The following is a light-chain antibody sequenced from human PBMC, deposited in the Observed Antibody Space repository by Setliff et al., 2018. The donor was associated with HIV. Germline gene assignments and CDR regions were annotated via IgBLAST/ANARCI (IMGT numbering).Light chain of an antibody. J-gene: IGLJ1*01. CDR2: DVT. V-gene: IGLV2-14*03. CDR3: SSYTSNTSGV. Sequence: QSALAQPASVSGSPGQSITISCTGTSSDVGGYNYVSWYQQHPAKAPKLMIYDVTNRPSGVSNRFSGSNSGNTASLTISGLQAEDEADYYCSSYTSNTSGVFGTGTNVTV. CDR1: SSDVGGYNY.